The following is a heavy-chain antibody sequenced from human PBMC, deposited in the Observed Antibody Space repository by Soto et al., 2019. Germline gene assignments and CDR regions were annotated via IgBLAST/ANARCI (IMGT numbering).Heavy chain of an antibody. V-gene: IGHV3-23*01. Sequence: EVQLSGSGGGLVQPGGSLRLSCAASGFTFSSYAMSWVRQAPGKGLEWVSAISGSSTSTYYADSVKGRFTISRDNSKNTMYLQMNSLRAEATAVYYCAKDPSAGFAMENYFDYWGQGTLVTFSS. D-gene: IGHD3-10*01. CDR1: GFTFSSYA. CDR3: AKDPSAGFAMENYFDY. J-gene: IGHJ4*02. CDR2: ISGSSTST.